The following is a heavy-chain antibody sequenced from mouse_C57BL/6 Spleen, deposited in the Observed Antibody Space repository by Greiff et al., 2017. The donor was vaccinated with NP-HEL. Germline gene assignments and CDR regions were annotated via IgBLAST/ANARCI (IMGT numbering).Heavy chain of an antibody. V-gene: IGHV1-50*01. CDR2: IDPSDSYT. Sequence: QVQLQQPGAELVKPGASVKLSCKASGYTFTSYWMQWVKQRPGQGLEWIGEIDPSDSYTNYNQKFKGKATLTVDTSSSTAYMQLSSLTSEDSAVYYCARNDYGSLFDYWGQGSTLTVSS. D-gene: IGHD1-1*01. J-gene: IGHJ2*01. CDR3: ARNDYGSLFDY. CDR1: GYTFTSYW.